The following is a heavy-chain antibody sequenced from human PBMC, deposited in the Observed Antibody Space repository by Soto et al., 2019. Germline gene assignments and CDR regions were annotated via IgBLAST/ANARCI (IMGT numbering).Heavy chain of an antibody. J-gene: IGHJ4*02. CDR3: AGRCDGTNCLAHFDY. D-gene: IGHD2-2*01. CDR2: IIPIFGTT. V-gene: IGHV1-69*06. Sequence: NSSCKGSGYSFTSYWIGWVRQMRGKGLEWMAWIIPIFGTTNNAQKLQRRVTITADKSTSTAYMQLNSLRSEDTVLYYCAGRCDGTNCLAHFDYWGQGTLVTVSS. CDR1: GYSFTSYW.